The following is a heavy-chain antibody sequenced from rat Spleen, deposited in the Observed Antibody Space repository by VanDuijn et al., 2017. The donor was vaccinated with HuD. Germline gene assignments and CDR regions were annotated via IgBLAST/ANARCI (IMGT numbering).Heavy chain of an antibody. CDR3: ARSPTGRGFDY. CDR1: GFSLTSYH. D-gene: IGHD5-1*01. V-gene: IGHV2S12*01. Sequence: QVQLKESGPGLVQPSQTLSLTCTVSGFSLTSYHVSWVRQPPGKGLEWMGIIWGDGSTTYNSAPKSRLSISRDTSKSQVFLKMNSLQTEDTAMYFCARSPTGRGFDYWGQGVMVTVSS. J-gene: IGHJ2*01. CDR2: IWGDGST.